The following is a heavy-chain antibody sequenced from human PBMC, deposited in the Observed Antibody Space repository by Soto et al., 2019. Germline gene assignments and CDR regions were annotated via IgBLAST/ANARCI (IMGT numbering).Heavy chain of an antibody. D-gene: IGHD2-2*01. CDR1: GASITSSY. J-gene: IGHJ6*02. V-gene: IGHV4-59*01. CDR3: ARDVNVYGTSRHYYGIDV. Sequence: SETLSLTCTVSGASITSSYCSWIRQSPEKGLEWIAYVFHTGSTNYNPSLKSRVTASVDTSKNQFSLKLRSVTAADTAVYYCARDVNVYGTSRHYYGIDVWSRGTTVTVSS. CDR2: VFHTGST.